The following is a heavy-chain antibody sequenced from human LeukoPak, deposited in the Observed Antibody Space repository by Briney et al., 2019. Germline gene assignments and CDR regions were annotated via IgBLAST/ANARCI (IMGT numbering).Heavy chain of an antibody. D-gene: IGHD1-1*01. CDR3: ARVPRPGTTYYFDY. J-gene: IGHJ4*02. CDR2: INPNGGGT. Sequence: ASMKVSCKASGYTFTGYYMHRVRQAPGQGLEWMGWINPNGGGTNYAQKFQGRVTMTRDTSISTAYMELSRLRSDDTAVYYCARVPRPGTTYYFDYWGQGTLVTVSS. V-gene: IGHV1-2*02. CDR1: GYTFTGYY.